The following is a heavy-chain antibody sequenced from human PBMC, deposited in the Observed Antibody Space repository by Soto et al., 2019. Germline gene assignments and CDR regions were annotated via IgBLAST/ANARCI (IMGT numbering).Heavy chain of an antibody. J-gene: IGHJ4*02. V-gene: IGHV3-21*01. CDR3: ARALTLDTAMVYYFDY. D-gene: IGHD5-18*01. Sequence: GGSLRLSCAASGFTFSSYSMNWVRQAPGKGLEWVSSISSSSSYIYYADSVKGRFTISRDNAKNSLYLQMNSLRDEDTAVYYCARALTLDTAMVYYFDYWGQGTLVTVSS. CDR2: ISSSSSYI. CDR1: GFTFSSYS.